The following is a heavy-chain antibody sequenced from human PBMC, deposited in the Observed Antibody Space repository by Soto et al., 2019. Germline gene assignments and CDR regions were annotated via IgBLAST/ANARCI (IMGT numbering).Heavy chain of an antibody. CDR1: GYTFTSYY. CDR3: ARFYCGGGSCYSVDY. J-gene: IGHJ4*02. CDR2: INPSGGST. V-gene: IGHV1-46*01. D-gene: IGHD2-15*01. Sequence: ASVKVSCKASGYTFTSYYMHWVRQAPGQGLEWMGIINPSGGSTSYAQKFQGRVTMTRDTSTSTVYMELSSLRSEDTAVYYCARFYCGGGSCYSVDYWGQGTLVTVSS.